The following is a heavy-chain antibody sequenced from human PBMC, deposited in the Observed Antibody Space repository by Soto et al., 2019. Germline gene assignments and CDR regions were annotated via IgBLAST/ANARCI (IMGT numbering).Heavy chain of an antibody. V-gene: IGHV4-39*01. CDR3: VGEAATGPREDT. J-gene: IGHJ5*02. Sequence: QLQLQESGPGLVKPSETLSLTCSVSGGSINSEIYYWGWIRQPPGKGLEWIGTIYYRGTTYYNPSLKRRVTISVDTSKNQFSLKLNSVTAADTAVYYCVGEAATGPREDTWGQGTLITVSS. CDR2: IYYRGTT. CDR1: GGSINSEIYY. D-gene: IGHD6-13*01.